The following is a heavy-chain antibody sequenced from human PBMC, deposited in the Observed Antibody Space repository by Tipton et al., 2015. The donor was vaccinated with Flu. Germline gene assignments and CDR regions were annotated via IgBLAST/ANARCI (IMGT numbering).Heavy chain of an antibody. CDR2: IKQDGSEK. D-gene: IGHD2-21*01. CDR1: GFTFSIYW. CDR3: AREIPGGATNLDY. V-gene: IGHV3-7*03. Sequence: SLRLSCAASGFTFSIYWMSWVRQAPGKGLEWVANIKQDGSEKNYVDSVKGRFTIPRDNDKRSLYLQMNPLRAEDTAVYYCAREIPGGATNLDYWGQGTLVTVSS. J-gene: IGHJ4*02.